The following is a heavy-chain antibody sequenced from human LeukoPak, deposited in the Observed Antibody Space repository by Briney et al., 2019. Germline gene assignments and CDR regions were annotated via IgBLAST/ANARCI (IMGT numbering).Heavy chain of an antibody. CDR2: IYTSGST. V-gene: IGHV4-4*07. Sequence: PSETLSLTCTVSGGSISSYYWSWIRQPAGKGLEWIGRIYTSGSTNYDPSLKSRVTMSVDTSKNHFSLKLSSVTAADTDVYYCARDLVEELDAFDIWGQGTMVTVSS. CDR3: ARDLVEELDAFDI. D-gene: IGHD3-10*01. J-gene: IGHJ3*02. CDR1: GGSISSYY.